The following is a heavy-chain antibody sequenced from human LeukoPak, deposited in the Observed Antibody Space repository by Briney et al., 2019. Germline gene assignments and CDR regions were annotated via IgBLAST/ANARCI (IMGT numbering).Heavy chain of an antibody. CDR3: ASAQIVVVPAANDAFDI. J-gene: IGHJ3*02. V-gene: IGHV1-18*01. Sequence: GASVKVSCKASGYTFTSYGISWVRQAPGQGLEWMGWISAYNGNTNYAQKLQGRVTMTTDTSTSTAYMELRSLRSDDTAVYYCASAQIVVVPAANDAFDIWGQGTMVTVSS. CDR2: ISAYNGNT. D-gene: IGHD2-2*01. CDR1: GYTFTSYG.